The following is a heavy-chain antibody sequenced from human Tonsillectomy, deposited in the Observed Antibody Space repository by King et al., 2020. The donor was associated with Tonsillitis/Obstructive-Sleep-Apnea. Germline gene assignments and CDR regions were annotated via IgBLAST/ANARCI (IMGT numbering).Heavy chain of an antibody. CDR3: TTDLRLLTY. V-gene: IGHV3-15*01. CDR2: IKSKTDGGTT. J-gene: IGHJ4*02. Sequence: VQLVESGGGLVKPGGSLRLSVAASGFTFSHAWMSWVRPAPWSGLEWVGRIKSKTDGGTTDYAAPVKGRFTISSDDSKNTLYLQMNSLNTEDTAVYYCTTDLRLLTYWGQGTLVTVSS. CDR1: GFTFSHAW. D-gene: IGHD3-9*01.